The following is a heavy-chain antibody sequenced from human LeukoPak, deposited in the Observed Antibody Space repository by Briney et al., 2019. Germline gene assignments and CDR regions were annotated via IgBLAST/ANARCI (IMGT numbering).Heavy chain of an antibody. Sequence: SETLSLTCSVSGGSISDTRDYWGWIRQPPGKRLEWIGSIYYSGSTHYNPSLRSRVSMSIDTSKRQFSLKLASVAAADTGLYYCARNHSGATGTPGGWFDSWGQGTLVIVSS. V-gene: IGHV4-39*01. J-gene: IGHJ5*01. CDR3: ARNHSGATGTPGGWFDS. CDR1: GGSISDTRDY. CDR2: IYYSGST. D-gene: IGHD3-16*01.